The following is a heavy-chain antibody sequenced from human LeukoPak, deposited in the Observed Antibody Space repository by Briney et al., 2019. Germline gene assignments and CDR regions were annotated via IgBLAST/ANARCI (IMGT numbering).Heavy chain of an antibody. V-gene: IGHV4-38-2*02. CDR1: GGSFSSGFY. CDR3: ARDPRFSPFDN. J-gene: IGHJ4*02. CDR2: IHHSGST. Sequence: TSETLSLTCAVYGGSFSSGFYWGWIRQPPGRGLEWIGSIHHSGSTYYKSSRKSRVTISVDTSKNQFSLKLSSVTAADTAVYYCARDPRFSPFDNWGQGTLVTVSS.